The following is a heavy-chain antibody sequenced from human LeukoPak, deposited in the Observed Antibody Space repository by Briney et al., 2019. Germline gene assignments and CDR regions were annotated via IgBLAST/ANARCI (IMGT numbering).Heavy chain of an antibody. J-gene: IGHJ6*03. V-gene: IGHV4-34*01. CDR2: INHSGST. CDR3: ARGSDDYGTYYYYYYMDV. Sequence: SETLSLTCAVYGGSFSGYYWSWIRQPPGKGLEWIGEINHSGSTNYNPSLKSRVTISVDTSKNQFSLKLSSVTAADTAVYYCARGSDDYGTYYYYYYMDVWGKGTTVTVSS. D-gene: IGHD4-17*01. CDR1: GGSFSGYY.